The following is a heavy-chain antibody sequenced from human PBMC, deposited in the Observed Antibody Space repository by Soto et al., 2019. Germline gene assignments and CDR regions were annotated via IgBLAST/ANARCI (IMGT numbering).Heavy chain of an antibody. D-gene: IGHD6-13*01. Sequence: PSQTLSLTCAISGDSVSSNSAAWNWIRQSPSRGLEWLGRTYYRSRWYNDYAVSVKSRITVNPDTSKNQFSLHLNSVTPEDTAVYYCARGRGVAAAGLSFDYWGQGTLVTVSS. CDR1: GDSVSSNSAA. CDR3: ARGRGVAAAGLSFDY. CDR2: TYYRSRWYN. V-gene: IGHV6-1*01. J-gene: IGHJ4*02.